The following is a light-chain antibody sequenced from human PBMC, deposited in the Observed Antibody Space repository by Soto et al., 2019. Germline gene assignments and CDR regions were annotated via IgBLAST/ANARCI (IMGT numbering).Light chain of an antibody. CDR3: HQHAVSPLT. CDR1: QSVGNNY. Sequence: EIVLTQSPGTLSLSPGERAPLSCRASQSVGNNYLAWYQQKPGQAPRLLIHTASSRATGIPDRFSGSGSGTDFTLTISRLEPDDFAVYYCHQHAVSPLTFGGGTKVEIK. V-gene: IGKV3-20*01. CDR2: TAS. J-gene: IGKJ4*01.